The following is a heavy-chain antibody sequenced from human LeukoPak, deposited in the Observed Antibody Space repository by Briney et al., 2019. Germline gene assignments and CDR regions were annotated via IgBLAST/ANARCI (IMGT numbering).Heavy chain of an antibody. CDR1: GGTFSSYA. V-gene: IGHV1-69*13. J-gene: IGHJ4*02. CDR3: AFSPYSSSWYYFDY. Sequence: GASVKVSCKASGGTFSSYAISWVRQAPGQGLEWMGGIIPIFGTANYAQKFQGRVTITADESTSTAYMELSSLRSEDTAVYYCAFSPYSSSWYYFDYWGQGTLVTVSS. CDR2: IIPIFGTA. D-gene: IGHD6-13*01.